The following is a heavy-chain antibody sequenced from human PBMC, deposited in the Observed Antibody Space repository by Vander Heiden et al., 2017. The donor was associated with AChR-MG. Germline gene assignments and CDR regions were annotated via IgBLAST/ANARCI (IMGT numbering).Heavy chain of an antibody. CDR3: ARSVRLYYYDEHKVGWFDP. D-gene: IGHD3-22*01. V-gene: IGHV3-48*02. CDR2: ISSSSSTI. Sequence: EVQLVESGGGLVQPGGSLRLSCAASGFTFSSYSMNWVRQAPGKGLEWVSYISSSSSTIYYADSVKGRFTISRDNAKNSLYLQMNSLRDEDTAVYYCARSVRLYYYDEHKVGWFDPWGQGTLVTVSS. CDR1: GFTFSSYS. J-gene: IGHJ5*02.